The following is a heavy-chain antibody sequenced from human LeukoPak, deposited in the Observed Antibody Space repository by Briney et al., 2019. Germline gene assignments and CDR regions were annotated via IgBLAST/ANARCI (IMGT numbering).Heavy chain of an antibody. Sequence: PSETLSLTRTVSGGSISGYYHNWVRQSPGRGLEWIGLVHYSGNTNYNPSLKSRVSISTDTSKNQFSLELTSVTAADTAVYYCVIGQGWEPDYWGQGIPVTVSS. CDR1: GGSISGYY. CDR3: VIGQGWEPDY. J-gene: IGHJ4*02. CDR2: VHYSGNT. V-gene: IGHV4-59*03. D-gene: IGHD1-14*01.